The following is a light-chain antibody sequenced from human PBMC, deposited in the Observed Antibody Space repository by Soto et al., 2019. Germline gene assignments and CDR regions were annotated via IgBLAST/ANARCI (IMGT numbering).Light chain of an antibody. CDR2: EVS. Sequence: QSVLTQPASVSGSPGQSITISCTGTSSDVGGYNYVSWYQHHPGKAPKLMIYEVSNRPSGVSNRFSGSKSGDTASLTISGLQPNDEADYYCSSYPGKSTSVLFGGGTKLTVL. J-gene: IGLJ2*01. CDR1: SSDVGGYNY. V-gene: IGLV2-14*01. CDR3: SSYPGKSTSVL.